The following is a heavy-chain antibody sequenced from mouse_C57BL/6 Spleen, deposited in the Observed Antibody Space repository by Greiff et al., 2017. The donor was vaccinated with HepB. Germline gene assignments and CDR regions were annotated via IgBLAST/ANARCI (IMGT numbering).Heavy chain of an antibody. CDR1: GFTFSNYW. V-gene: IGHV6-3*01. CDR2: IRLKSDNYAT. Sequence: EVQRVESGGGLVQPGGSMKLSCVASGFTFSNYWMNWVRQSPEKGLEWVAQIRLKSDNYATHYAESVKGRFTISRDDSKSSVYLQMNNLRAEDTGIYYCVYDGYQFPYWYFDVWGTGTTVTVSS. J-gene: IGHJ1*03. CDR3: VYDGYQFPYWYFDV. D-gene: IGHD2-3*01.